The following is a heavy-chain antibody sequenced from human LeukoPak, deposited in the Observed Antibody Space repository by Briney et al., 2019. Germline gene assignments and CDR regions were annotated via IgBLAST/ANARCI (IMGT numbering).Heavy chain of an antibody. CDR2: IASNTDGGTT. D-gene: IGHD1-7*01. V-gene: IGHV3-15*07. J-gene: IGHJ4*02. CDR3: TTRTTTTIY. CDR1: GFTFSNAW. Sequence: PGGSLRLSCAASGFTFSNAWMNWVRQAPGKGLEWVGRIASNTDGGTTDYAAPVKGRFTISRDDSKNALYLQMNSLKTEDTALYYCTTRTTTTIYWGQGTLVTVSS.